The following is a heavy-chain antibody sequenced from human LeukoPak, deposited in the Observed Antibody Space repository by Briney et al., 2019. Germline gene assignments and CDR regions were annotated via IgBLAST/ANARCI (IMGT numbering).Heavy chain of an antibody. CDR2: TYFLSKWHF. CDR1: GDSVSTNSAA. V-gene: IGHV6-1*01. D-gene: IGHD3-3*01. J-gene: IGHJ5*02. CDR3: ARDSPYDFWSGYYTGWFDP. Sequence: SQTLSLTCAISGDSVSTNSAAWNWMRQSPSRGLEWLGRTYFLSKWHFEYAVSVESRIAINPDTSKNHFSLQLSSLTPEDTAVYYCARDSPYDFWSGYYTGWFDPWGQGTLVTVSS.